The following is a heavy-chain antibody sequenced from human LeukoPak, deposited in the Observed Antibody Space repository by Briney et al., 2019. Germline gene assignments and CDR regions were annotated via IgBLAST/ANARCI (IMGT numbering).Heavy chain of an antibody. V-gene: IGHV4-38-2*01. CDR1: GYSISSGYY. CDR2: IYHSGST. D-gene: IGHD3-10*01. J-gene: IGHJ2*01. Sequence: PSETLSLTCAVSGYSISSGYYCGWIRQPPGKGLEWIGSIYHSGSTYYNPSLKSRVTISGDTSKNQFSLKLSSVSAADTAVYYCAGLYYGSGTSDWYFDLWGRGTLVTVSS. CDR3: AGLYYGSGTSDWYFDL.